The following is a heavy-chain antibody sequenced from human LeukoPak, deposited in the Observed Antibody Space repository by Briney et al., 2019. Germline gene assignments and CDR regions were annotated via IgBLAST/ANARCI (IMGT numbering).Heavy chain of an antibody. CDR3: AKTECSSTSCYRFDY. D-gene: IGHD2-2*02. V-gene: IGHV3-21*04. J-gene: IGHJ4*02. CDR1: GFSFSSYS. Sequence: PGGSLRLSCAASGFSFSSYSMNWVRQAPGKGLEWVSSISSSSSHIYYADSVKGRFTISRDNSKNTLYLQMNSLRAEDTAVYYCAKTECSSTSCYRFDYWGQGTLVTVSS. CDR2: ISSSSSHI.